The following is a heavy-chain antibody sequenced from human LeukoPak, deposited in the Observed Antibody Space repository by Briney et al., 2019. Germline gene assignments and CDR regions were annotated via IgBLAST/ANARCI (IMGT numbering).Heavy chain of an antibody. Sequence: GGSLRLSCAASGFTFDDYGMSWVRQAPGKGLEWVSGINWNGGSTGYADSVKGRFTISRDNAKNSLYLRMNSLRAEDTALYYCARLKLMVAPDYWGQGTLVTVSS. D-gene: IGHD2-8*01. V-gene: IGHV3-20*04. CDR2: INWNGGST. CDR3: ARLKLMVAPDY. CDR1: GFTFDDYG. J-gene: IGHJ4*02.